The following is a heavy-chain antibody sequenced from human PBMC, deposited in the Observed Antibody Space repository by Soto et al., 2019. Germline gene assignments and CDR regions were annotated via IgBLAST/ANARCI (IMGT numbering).Heavy chain of an antibody. D-gene: IGHD4-17*01. CDR3: TTDPTVPTGGNWFDP. CDR2: IKSKTDGGTT. J-gene: IGHJ5*02. V-gene: IGHV3-15*01. Sequence: GGSLRLSCAASGFTFSNAWMSWVRQAPGKGLEWVGRIKSKTDGGTTDYAAPVKGRFTISRDDSKNTLYLQMNSLKTEDTAVYYCTTDPTVPTGGNWFDPWGQGTLVTVSS. CDR1: GFTFSNAW.